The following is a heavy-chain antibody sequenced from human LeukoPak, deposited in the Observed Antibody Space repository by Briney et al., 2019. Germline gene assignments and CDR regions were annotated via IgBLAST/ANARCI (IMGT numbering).Heavy chain of an antibody. V-gene: IGHV3-23*01. Sequence: GGSLRLSCAASGFTFSSYAMSWVRQAPGKGLEWVSAISGSGGSTYYADSVKGRFTISRDNSKNTLYLQMNSLRAEDTAVYYCAKDGFKEYYYDSSGPWGQGTLVTVSS. J-gene: IGHJ5*02. CDR3: AKDGFKEYYYDSSGP. D-gene: IGHD3-22*01. CDR2: ISGSGGST. CDR1: GFTFSSYA.